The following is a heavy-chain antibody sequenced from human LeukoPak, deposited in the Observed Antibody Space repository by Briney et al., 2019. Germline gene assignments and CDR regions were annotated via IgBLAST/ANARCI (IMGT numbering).Heavy chain of an antibody. Sequence: GGSLRLSCAASGFTFSSYTMNWVRQAPGKGLEWVSSISSGSTYIYYADSVKGRYTISRDNAKNSLYLQMNSQRAEDTAVYYCAAHYYDSSGWLGPFDIWAKGQWSPSLQ. CDR1: GFTFSSYT. CDR3: AAHYYDSSGWLGPFDI. V-gene: IGHV3-21*01. CDR2: ISSGSTYI. D-gene: IGHD3-22*01. J-gene: IGHJ3*02.